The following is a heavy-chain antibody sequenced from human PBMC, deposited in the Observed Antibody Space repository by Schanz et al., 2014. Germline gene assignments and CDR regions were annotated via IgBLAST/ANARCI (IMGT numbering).Heavy chain of an antibody. Sequence: VQLVESGGYLVQPGGSLRLSCAASGFTLSDYYMSWIRQAPGKGLEWVSYISGTTTYTNYADSVKGRFTISRDNAKNSLYLQMNSLRAEDTAVYYCAREQIMAAAGLVDYWGHGTLVTVSS. J-gene: IGHJ4*01. CDR1: GFTLSDYY. CDR2: ISGTTTYT. D-gene: IGHD6-13*01. V-gene: IGHV3-11*05. CDR3: AREQIMAAAGLVDY.